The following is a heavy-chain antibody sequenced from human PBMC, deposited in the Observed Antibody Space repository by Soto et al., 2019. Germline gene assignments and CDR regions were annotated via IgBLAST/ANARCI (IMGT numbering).Heavy chain of an antibody. Sequence: SVKVSWKASGGTFSSYTIRWVRQDPGQGLGWMGRIIPILGIANYAQKFQGRVTITADKSTSTAYMELSSLRSEDTAVYYCARARITMVRGVISYYGMAVWGQGTTVTVSS. CDR1: GGTFSSYT. V-gene: IGHV1-69*02. CDR2: IIPILGIA. D-gene: IGHD3-10*01. CDR3: ARARITMVRGVISYYGMAV. J-gene: IGHJ6*02.